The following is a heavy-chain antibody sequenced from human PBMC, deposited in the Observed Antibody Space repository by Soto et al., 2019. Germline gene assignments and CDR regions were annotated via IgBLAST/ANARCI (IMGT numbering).Heavy chain of an antibody. D-gene: IGHD3-3*01. Sequence: EVQLLESGGGLVQPGASLRLSCAASGFTFSSYAMSWVRQAPGKGLEWVSAISGSGGSTYYADSVKGRFTISRDNSKNTLYLQMNSLRAEDTAVYYCAKDQTIFGVAINWFYPWGQGTLVTVSS. J-gene: IGHJ5*02. V-gene: IGHV3-23*01. CDR3: AKDQTIFGVAINWFYP. CDR1: GFTFSSYA. CDR2: ISGSGGST.